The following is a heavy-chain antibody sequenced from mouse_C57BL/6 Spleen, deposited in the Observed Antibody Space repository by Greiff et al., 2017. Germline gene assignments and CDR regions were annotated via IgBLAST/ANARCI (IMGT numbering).Heavy chain of an antibody. CDR3: ARSYYGSNQFAD. CDR1: GYTFTSYW. CDR2: IYPGSGST. J-gene: IGHJ3*01. Sequence: QVQLQQPGAELVKPGASVKMSCKASGYTFTSYWITWVKQRPGQGLEWIGDIYPGSGSTNSNEKFKSKGTLTVDTSSSTAYMQLSSLTSEDSAVYYCARSYYGSNQFADWGQGTLVTVSA. D-gene: IGHD1-1*01. V-gene: IGHV1-55*01.